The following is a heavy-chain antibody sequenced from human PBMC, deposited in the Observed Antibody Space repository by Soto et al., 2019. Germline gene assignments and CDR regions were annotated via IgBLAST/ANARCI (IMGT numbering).Heavy chain of an antibody. CDR1: GFTFSNYW. V-gene: IGHV3-7*01. J-gene: IGHJ4*02. CDR2: IQQDGRDR. D-gene: IGHD5-12*01. CDR3: ARGVGYREYTQNEH. Sequence: GGSLRLSCAASGFTFSNYWMNWVRQAPGKGPEWVASIQQDGRDRKYVDSGKGRFAISRDNAKNSLYLQVNSLSAEDTAVYYCARGVGYREYTQNEHWGQGTLVTVSS.